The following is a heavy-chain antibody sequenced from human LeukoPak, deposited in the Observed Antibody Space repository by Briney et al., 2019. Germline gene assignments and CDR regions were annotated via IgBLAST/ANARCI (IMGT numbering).Heavy chain of an antibody. CDR3: ARETMAPSWFDP. CDR2: IYTSGST. V-gene: IGHV4-61*02. D-gene: IGHD4/OR15-4a*01. Sequence: SETLSLTCTVSGGSISSGSYYWSWIRQPAGKGLEWIGRIYTSGSTNYNPSLKSRVTISVDTSKNQFSLKLSSVTAADTAVYYCARETMAPSWFDPWGQGTLVTVSS. J-gene: IGHJ5*02. CDR1: GGSISSGSYY.